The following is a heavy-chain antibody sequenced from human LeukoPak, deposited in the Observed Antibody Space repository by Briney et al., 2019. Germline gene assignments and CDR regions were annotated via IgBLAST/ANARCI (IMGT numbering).Heavy chain of an antibody. CDR3: AKDFWSDYYSGYFDS. V-gene: IGHV3-66*01. J-gene: IGHJ4*02. CDR1: EFSVGSNY. D-gene: IGHD3-3*01. CDR2: IYSGGST. Sequence: PGGSLRLSCAASEFSVGSNYMTWVRQAPGKGLEWVSLIYSGGSTYYADSVKGRFTISRDNSKNTLYLQMNSLRAEDTAVYYCAKDFWSDYYSGYFDSWGQGTLVTVSS.